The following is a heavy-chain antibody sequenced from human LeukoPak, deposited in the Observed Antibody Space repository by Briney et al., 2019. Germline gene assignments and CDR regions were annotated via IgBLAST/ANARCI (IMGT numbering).Heavy chain of an antibody. D-gene: IGHD4-23*01. CDR2: ISYDGSNK. CDR1: GFTFSSYW. J-gene: IGHJ3*02. V-gene: IGHV3-30-3*01. Sequence: QPGGSLRLSCAASGFTFSSYWMSWVRQAPGKGLEWVAVISYDGSNKYYADSVKGRFTISRDNSKNTLYLQMNSLRAEDTAVYCCARDKTTVVTPDAFDIWGQGTMVTVSS. CDR3: ARDKTTVVTPDAFDI.